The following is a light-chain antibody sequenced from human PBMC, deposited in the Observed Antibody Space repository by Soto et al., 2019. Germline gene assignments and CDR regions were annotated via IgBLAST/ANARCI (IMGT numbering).Light chain of an antibody. V-gene: IGKV1-39*01. J-gene: IGKJ1*01. CDR3: QQSYSLPRT. CDR1: QTISTY. CDR2: SAS. Sequence: DIQMTQSPASLSASVGDRVTITCRASQTISTYLNWYQQKPGKAPRLLIYSASNLQSGVPSRFSGSGSGTDFTLTISSLQPEDSATYFCQQSYSLPRTFGQGTKV.